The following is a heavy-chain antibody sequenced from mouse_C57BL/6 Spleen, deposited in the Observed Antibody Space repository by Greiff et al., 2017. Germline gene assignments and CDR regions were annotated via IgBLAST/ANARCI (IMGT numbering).Heavy chain of an antibody. CDR3: ARPYEYDGAWFAY. CDR2: IHPNSGST. V-gene: IGHV1-64*01. Sequence: QVQLQQPGAELVKPGASVKLSCKASGYTFTSYWMPWVKQRPGQGLEWIGMIHPNSGSTNYNEKFKSKATLTVDKSSSTAYMQLSSLTSEDSAVYYCARPYEYDGAWFAYWGQGTLVTVAA. J-gene: IGHJ3*01. D-gene: IGHD2-4*01. CDR1: GYTFTSYW.